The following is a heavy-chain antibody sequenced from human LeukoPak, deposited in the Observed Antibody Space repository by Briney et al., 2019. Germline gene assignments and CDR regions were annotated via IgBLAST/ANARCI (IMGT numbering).Heavy chain of an antibody. CDR2: INHSGST. CDR1: GGSFSGHF. Sequence: PSETLSLTCGVYGGSFSGHFWSWIRQPPGKGLEWIGEINHSGSTNYNPSLKTRVTISVDTSKNQFSLKLSSVTAADTAVYYCARRLLGYCSGGSCYSGYFQHWGQGTLVTVSS. J-gene: IGHJ1*01. D-gene: IGHD2-15*01. V-gene: IGHV4-34*01. CDR3: ARRLLGYCSGGSCYSGYFQH.